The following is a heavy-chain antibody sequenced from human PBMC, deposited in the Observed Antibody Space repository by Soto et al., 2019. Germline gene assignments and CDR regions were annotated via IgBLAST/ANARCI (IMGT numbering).Heavy chain of an antibody. J-gene: IGHJ4*02. CDR2: ISGSGGST. CDR1: GFTFSSYA. Sequence: GGSLRLSCAASGFTFSSYAMSWVRQAPGKGLEWVSAISGSGGSTYYADSVKGRFTISRDNSKNTLYLQMNSLRAEDTAVYYCAKGSTRQVAVAGYYCDYGGQGTLV. V-gene: IGHV3-23*01. CDR3: AKGSTRQVAVAGYYCDY. D-gene: IGHD6-19*01.